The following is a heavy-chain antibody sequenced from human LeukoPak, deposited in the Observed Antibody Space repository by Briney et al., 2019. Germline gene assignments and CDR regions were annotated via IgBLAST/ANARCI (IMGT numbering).Heavy chain of an antibody. V-gene: IGHV3-30*04. CDR1: GFEFNAYA. CDR3: ARGEPFNS. J-gene: IGHJ5*02. D-gene: IGHD1-26*01. CDR2: ISYDGSTK. Sequence: GRSLRLSCAASGFEFNAYAMHWVRQAPGKGLEWVAMISYDGSTKYYAASVKGRFTISRDNSKTTLFLQMDSLRPEDTAVYYCARGEPFNSWGQGTLVTVSS.